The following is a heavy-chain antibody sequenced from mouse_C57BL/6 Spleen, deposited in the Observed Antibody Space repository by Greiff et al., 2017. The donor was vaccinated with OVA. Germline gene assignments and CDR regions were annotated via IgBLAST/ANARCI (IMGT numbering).Heavy chain of an antibody. CDR1: GFTFSNYW. J-gene: IGHJ2*01. V-gene: IGHV6-3*01. CDR3: TGYYYGGYFDY. D-gene: IGHD1-1*01. CDR2: IRLKSDNYAT. Sequence: EVKLVESGGGLVQPGGSMKLSCVASGFTFSNYWMNWVRQSPEKGLEWVAQIRLKSDNYATHYAESVKGRFTISRDDSKSSVYLQMNNLRAEDTGIYYCTGYYYGGYFDYWGQGTTLTVSS.